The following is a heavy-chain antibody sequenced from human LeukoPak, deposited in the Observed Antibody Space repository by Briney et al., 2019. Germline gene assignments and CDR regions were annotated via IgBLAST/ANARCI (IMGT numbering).Heavy chain of an antibody. D-gene: IGHD2-21*01. J-gene: IGHJ4*02. CDR3: AREQSYSEEIVVVNPPFDY. Sequence: PGGSLRLSCAASGFTFSSYGMNWVRQAPGKGLEWVSSISSSGTYIYFADSVKGRFTTSRDNAKSSLYLQMNSLRAEDTALYYCAREQSYSEEIVVVNPPFDYWGQGTLVTVSS. V-gene: IGHV3-21*01. CDR1: GFTFSSYG. CDR2: ISSSGTYI.